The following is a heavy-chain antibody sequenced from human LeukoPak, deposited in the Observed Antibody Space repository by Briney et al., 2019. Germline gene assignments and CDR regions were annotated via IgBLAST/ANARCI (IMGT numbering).Heavy chain of an antibody. CDR2: INPNSGGT. V-gene: IGHV1-2*02. CDR3: ARDYYDNRGFGAFDI. J-gene: IGHJ3*02. Sequence: ASVKVSCKASGYTFTAHYMHWVRQAPGQGLEWMGWINPNSGGTKYAQNFQGRVTMTRDTSIRTVYMELSRLRSDDTAVYYCARDYYDNRGFGAFDIWGQGTMVTVSS. D-gene: IGHD3-22*01. CDR1: GYTFTAHY.